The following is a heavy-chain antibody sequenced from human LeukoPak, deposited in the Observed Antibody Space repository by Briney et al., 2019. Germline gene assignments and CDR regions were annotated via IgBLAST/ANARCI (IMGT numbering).Heavy chain of an antibody. V-gene: IGHV3-23*01. J-gene: IGHJ4*02. CDR2: ISGSGGST. Sequence: GGSLRLSCAASGFAFSSYAMSWVRQAPGKGLEWVSAISGSGGSTYYADSVKGRFTISRDNSKNTLYLQMNSLGAEDTAVYYCAKRAIFGVVAYFDYWGQGTLVTVSS. CDR3: AKRAIFGVVAYFDY. D-gene: IGHD3-3*01. CDR1: GFAFSSYA.